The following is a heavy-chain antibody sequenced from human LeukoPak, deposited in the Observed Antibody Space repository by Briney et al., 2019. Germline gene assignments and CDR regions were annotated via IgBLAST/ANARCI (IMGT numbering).Heavy chain of an antibody. Sequence: SETLSLTCTVSGGSISSSSYYWGWLRQHPGKGLEWIGYIYYSGSTNYNPSLKSRVTISVDTSKNQFSLKLSSVTAADTAVYYCARLRSLGAFDIWGQGTMVTVSS. J-gene: IGHJ3*02. CDR1: GGSISSSSYY. V-gene: IGHV4-61*05. CDR3: ARLRSLGAFDI. D-gene: IGHD3-10*01. CDR2: IYYSGST.